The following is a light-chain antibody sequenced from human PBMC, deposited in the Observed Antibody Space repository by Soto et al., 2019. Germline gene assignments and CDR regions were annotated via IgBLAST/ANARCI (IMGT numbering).Light chain of an antibody. J-gene: IGKJ2*01. CDR3: MQGTHWPREYT. Sequence: VVMTQSPLSLPVTLGQPASITCTSSEALVYTDGNTYLNWFHQRPGQSPRRLIYKVSDRDSGVQYRFRGSGSGTDFTLKISRVEAEDVGIYFCMQGTHWPREYTFGQGTKLEI. CDR2: KVS. V-gene: IGKV2-30*01. CDR1: EALVYTDGNTY.